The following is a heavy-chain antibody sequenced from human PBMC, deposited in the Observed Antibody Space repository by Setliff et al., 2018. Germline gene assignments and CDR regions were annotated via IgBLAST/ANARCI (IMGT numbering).Heavy chain of an antibody. CDR2: ISPNTGNV. Sequence: ASVKVSCKASGYTFTDYGVSWVRQAPGQGLEWMGWISPNTGNVYSAQRFQGRVTLTTDTSTTTAYMELKSLRSDDTAIYYCSRLVRYCTRTSCQRLSGDDYWGQGALVTVSS. CDR1: GYTFTDYG. CDR3: SRLVRYCTRTSCQRLSGDDY. D-gene: IGHD2-2*01. J-gene: IGHJ4*02. V-gene: IGHV1-18*01.